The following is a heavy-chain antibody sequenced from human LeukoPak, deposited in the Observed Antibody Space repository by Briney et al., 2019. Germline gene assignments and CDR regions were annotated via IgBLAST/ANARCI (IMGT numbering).Heavy chain of an antibody. D-gene: IGHD3-10*01. CDR1: GYTFTSYY. Sequence: ASVKVSCKASGYTFTSYYMHWVRQAPGQGLEWMGIINPSGGSTCYAQKFQGRVTMTRDTSTSTVYMEQSSLRSEDTAVYYCARGNFGELEIDYWGQGTLVTVSS. J-gene: IGHJ4*02. CDR3: ARGNFGELEIDY. CDR2: INPSGGST. V-gene: IGHV1-46*01.